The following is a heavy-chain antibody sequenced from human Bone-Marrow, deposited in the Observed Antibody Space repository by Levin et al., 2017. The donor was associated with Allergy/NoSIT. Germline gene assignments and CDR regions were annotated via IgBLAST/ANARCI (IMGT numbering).Heavy chain of an antibody. Sequence: AGGSLRLSCAPSGFIVKTNYLNWVRQAPGKGLEWVSIIYHGGKTYYADSVKGRFSISSDNSKDTVYLQMNNLRVEDTAVYYCARGTYGEPDSWGQGTLVTVS. CDR1: GFIVKTNY. V-gene: IGHV3-53*01. J-gene: IGHJ4*02. CDR3: ARGTYGEPDS. D-gene: IGHD4-17*01. CDR2: IYHGGKT.